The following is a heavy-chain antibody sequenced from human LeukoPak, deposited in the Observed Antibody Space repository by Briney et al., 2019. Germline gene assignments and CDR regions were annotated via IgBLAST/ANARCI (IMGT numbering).Heavy chain of an antibody. CDR2: IYTSGST. Sequence: SETLSLTCTVSGASISSYYWNWIRQPAGKGLEWIGRIYTSGSTNYNPSLKSRATMSVDTSKNQFSLKLSSVTAADTAVYYWASTEIGPFDYWGQGTLVTVSS. V-gene: IGHV4-4*07. D-gene: IGHD1-26*01. CDR1: GASISSYY. CDR3: ASTEIGPFDY. J-gene: IGHJ4*02.